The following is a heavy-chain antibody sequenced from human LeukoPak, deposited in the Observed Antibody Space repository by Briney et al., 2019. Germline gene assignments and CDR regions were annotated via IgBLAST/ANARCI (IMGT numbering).Heavy chain of an antibody. D-gene: IGHD6-13*01. Sequence: GGSLRLSCAXSXXXXXXXXMTWVXQXXXXXXXWVANIKNDGAVKTYVDSVKGRFTISRDNAKNSLYLQMNSLRAEDTAVYYCAKDSYSKGDFWGQGVLVTVSS. J-gene: IGHJ4*02. CDR2: IKNDGAVK. CDR3: AKDSYSKGDF. V-gene: IGHV3-7*01. CDR1: XXXXXXXX.